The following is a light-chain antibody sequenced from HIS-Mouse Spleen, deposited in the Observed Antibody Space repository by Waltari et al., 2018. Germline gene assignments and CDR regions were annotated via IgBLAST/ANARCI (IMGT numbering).Light chain of an antibody. CDR3: SSYTSSSPL. J-gene: IGLJ2*01. CDR2: DVS. Sequence: QSALTQPASVSGSPGQSLTISCTGTSSSVGGYNYVSWYQHHPGKAPKLMIYDVSNRPSGVSNRSSGSKSGNTASLTISGLQAEDEADYYCSSYTSSSPLFGGGTKLTVL. CDR1: SSSVGGYNY. V-gene: IGLV2-14*03.